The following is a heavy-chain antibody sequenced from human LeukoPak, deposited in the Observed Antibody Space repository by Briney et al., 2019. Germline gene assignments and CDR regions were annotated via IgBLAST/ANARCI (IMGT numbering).Heavy chain of an antibody. CDR3: AKPSRQWLGDFDY. Sequence: KPSETLSLTCTVSGGSISSSSYYWGWIRQPPGKGLEWIGSIYYSGSTYYNPSLKSRVTISVDTSKNQFSLKLSSVTAADTAVYYCAKPSRQWLGDFDYWGQGTLVTVSS. CDR2: IYYSGST. J-gene: IGHJ4*02. V-gene: IGHV4-39*01. CDR1: GGSISSSSYY. D-gene: IGHD6-19*01.